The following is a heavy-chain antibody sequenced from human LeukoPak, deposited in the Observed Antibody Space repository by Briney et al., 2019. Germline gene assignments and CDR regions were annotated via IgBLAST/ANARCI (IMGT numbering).Heavy chain of an antibody. V-gene: IGHV4-39*07. CDR3: ARDSGFWLY. Sequence: SETLSLTCTVSGDSITSGSYYWGWIRQTPGMGLEWIGNIYSDGDTSFNPSLKSRITMSVDTSKNQFSLKLNSVTAADTAVYFCARDSGFWLYWGQGTLVSVSS. CDR2: IYSDGDT. J-gene: IGHJ4*02. D-gene: IGHD3-22*01. CDR1: GDSITSGSYY.